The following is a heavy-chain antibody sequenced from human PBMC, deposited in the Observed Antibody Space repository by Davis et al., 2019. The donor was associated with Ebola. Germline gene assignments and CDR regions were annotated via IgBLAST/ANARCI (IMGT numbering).Heavy chain of an antibody. CDR1: GFTFSSYG. CDR3: AKSAIYYYGMDV. Sequence: GESQKISCAASGFTFSSYGMHWVRQAPGKGLEWVSALSGSGGSTYYADSVKGRFTISRDNSKNTLYLQMNSLRAEDTAVYYCAKSAIYYYGMDVWGQGTTVTVSS. J-gene: IGHJ6*02. CDR2: LSGSGGST. V-gene: IGHV3-23*01.